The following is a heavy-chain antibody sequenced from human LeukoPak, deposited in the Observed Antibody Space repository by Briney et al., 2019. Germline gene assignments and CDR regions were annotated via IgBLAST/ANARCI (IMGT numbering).Heavy chain of an antibody. CDR3: ARLSIATRLAVDY. Sequence: PSETLSLTCTVSGGSIGTSSQYWGWLRQPPGKGLEWLARIYYNGNTYNNPSPKSRVAISVDTSKSQFSLALSSVTAADTARYYCARLSIATRLAVDYWGQGTLVTVSS. CDR1: GGSIGTSSQY. CDR2: IYYNGNT. D-gene: IGHD6-6*01. J-gene: IGHJ4*02. V-gene: IGHV4-39*07.